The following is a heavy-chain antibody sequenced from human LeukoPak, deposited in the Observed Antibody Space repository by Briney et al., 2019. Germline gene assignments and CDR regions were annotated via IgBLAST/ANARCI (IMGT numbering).Heavy chain of an antibody. V-gene: IGHV3-23*01. D-gene: IGHD5-24*01. CDR2: ISGSGAST. CDR1: GFTFSSYA. CDR3: AKETDYNYIYYFDY. Sequence: GALRLSCAASGFTFSSYAMSWVRPAPGKGLEWVSGISGSGASTYYADSVKGRFTISRDNSKNTLYLQMNSLRAEDTAVYSCAKETDYNYIYYFDYWGQGTLVTVSS. J-gene: IGHJ4*02.